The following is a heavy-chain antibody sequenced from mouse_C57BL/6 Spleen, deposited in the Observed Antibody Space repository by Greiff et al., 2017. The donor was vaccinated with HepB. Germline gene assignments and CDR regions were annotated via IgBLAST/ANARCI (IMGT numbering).Heavy chain of an antibody. J-gene: IGHJ3*01. CDR1: GFNIKDYY. D-gene: IGHD1-1*01. CDR3: TTGYYGRSYGPFAY. CDR2: IDPEDGDT. V-gene: IGHV14-1*01. Sequence: VQLQQSGAELVRPGASVKLSCTASGFNIKDYYMHWVKQRPEQGLEWIGRIDPEDGDTEYAPKFQGKATMTADTSSNKAYLQLSSLTSEDTAVYYCTTGYYGRSYGPFAYWGQGTLVTVSA.